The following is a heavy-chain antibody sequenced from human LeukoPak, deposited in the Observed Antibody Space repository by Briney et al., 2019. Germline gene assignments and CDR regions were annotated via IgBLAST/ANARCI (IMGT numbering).Heavy chain of an antibody. V-gene: IGHV3-66*01. CDR3: ARGRSRGYSYGFLDY. CDR1: GFTVSSNY. J-gene: IGHJ4*02. D-gene: IGHD5-18*01. CDR2: IYSGGST. Sequence: PGGSLRLSCAASGFTVSSNYMSWVRQAPGKGLEWVSVIYSGGSTYYADSVKGRFTISRDNSKNTLYLQMNSLRAEDTAVYYCARGRSRGYSYGFLDYWGQGTLVTVSS.